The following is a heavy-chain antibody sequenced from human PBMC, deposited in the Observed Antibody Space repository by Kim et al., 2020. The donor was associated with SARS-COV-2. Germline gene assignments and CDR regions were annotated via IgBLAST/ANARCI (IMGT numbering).Heavy chain of an antibody. V-gene: IGHV4-59*01. Sequence: SETLSLTCTVSGAAFDDYYWSWIRQPPGKGLEWIGYIHYIGKDNYNPSLKSRVTISLDGSKNQFSLKLNSVTAADSAVYYCARKRADRRGFIDSWGQGTL. CDR2: IHYIGKD. J-gene: IGHJ4*02. D-gene: IGHD3-22*01. CDR3: ARKRADRRGFIDS. CDR1: GAAFDDYY.